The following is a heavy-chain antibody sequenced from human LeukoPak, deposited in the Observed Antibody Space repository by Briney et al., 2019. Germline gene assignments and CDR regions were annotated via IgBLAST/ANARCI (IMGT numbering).Heavy chain of an antibody. Sequence: GGSLRLSCAASGFTFSSYWMSWVRQAPGKGLEWVANIKQDGSEKYYVDSVKGRFTISRDNAKNSLFLQMNSLRADDTAVYYCAREVVIFPDYYYYGMDVWGQGTTVTVS. D-gene: IGHD3-9*01. CDR3: AREVVIFPDYYYYGMDV. V-gene: IGHV3-7*03. CDR1: GFTFSSYW. J-gene: IGHJ6*02. CDR2: IKQDGSEK.